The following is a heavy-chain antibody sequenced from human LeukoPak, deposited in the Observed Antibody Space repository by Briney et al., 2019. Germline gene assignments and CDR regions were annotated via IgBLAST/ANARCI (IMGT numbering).Heavy chain of an antibody. CDR1: GFIFSSYG. CDR2: IWYDGNTK. J-gene: IGHJ4*02. D-gene: IGHD4-17*01. V-gene: IGHV3-33*01. Sequence: GRSKTLFCAASGFIFSSYGKHWVRQAPGKGLEWVAVIWYDGNTKYYADSVKGRFTISRDNSKNTVYLQMNSLRADDTSVYYCARGFHGDSRDYFEYWGEGT. CDR3: ARGFHGDSRDYFEY.